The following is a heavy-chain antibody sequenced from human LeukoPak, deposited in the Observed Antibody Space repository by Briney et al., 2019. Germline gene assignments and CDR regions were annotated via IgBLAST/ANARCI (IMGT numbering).Heavy chain of an antibody. CDR1: GFTFSNAW. CDR3: AKDPLNSSGYYRIFPIGY. Sequence: GGSLRLSCAASGFTFSNAWMSWVRQAPGKGLEWVGRIKSKTDGGTTDYAAPVKGRFTISRDDSKNTLYLQMNSLRAEDTAVYYCAKDPLNSSGYYRIFPIGYWGQGTLVTVSS. V-gene: IGHV3-15*01. J-gene: IGHJ4*02. D-gene: IGHD3-22*01. CDR2: IKSKTDGGTT.